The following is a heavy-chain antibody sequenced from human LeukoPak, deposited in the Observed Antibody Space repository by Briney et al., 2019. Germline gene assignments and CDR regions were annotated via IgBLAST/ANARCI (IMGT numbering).Heavy chain of an antibody. D-gene: IGHD1-26*01. V-gene: IGHV4-30-2*01. J-gene: IGHJ4*02. CDR1: GGSISSGGYY. CDR2: IYHSGST. CDR3: ARDRRGSYYGAGDY. Sequence: PSETLSLTCTVSGGSISSGGYYWSWIRQPPGKGLEWIGYIYHSGSTYYNPSLKSRVTISVDRSKNQFSLKLSSVTAADTAVYYCARDRRGSYYGAGDYWGQGTLVTVSS.